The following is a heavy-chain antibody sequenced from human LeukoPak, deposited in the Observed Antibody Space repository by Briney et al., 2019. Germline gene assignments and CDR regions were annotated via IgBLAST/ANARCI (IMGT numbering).Heavy chain of an antibody. Sequence: GGSLRLSCAASGFTFSSYEMNWVRQAPGKGLEWVSYISSSGSTIYYADSVKGRFTISRDNAKNSLYLQMNSLRAEDTAVYYCARGRWELRSSDYWGQGTLVTVSS. CDR1: GFTFSSYE. CDR3: ARGRWELRSSDY. D-gene: IGHD1-26*01. J-gene: IGHJ4*02. CDR2: ISSSGSTI. V-gene: IGHV3-48*03.